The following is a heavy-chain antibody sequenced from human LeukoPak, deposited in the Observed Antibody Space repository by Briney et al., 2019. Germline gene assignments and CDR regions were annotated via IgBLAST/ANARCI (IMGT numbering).Heavy chain of an antibody. CDR1: GGTFSSYA. Sequence: GASVKVSCKASGGTFSSYAISWVRQAPGQGHEWMGGIIPIFGTANYAQKCQGRVTITTDESTSTASMELSSLRSEDTAVYYCARGGPILTYSGSYYPKNFDYWGQGTLVTVSS. D-gene: IGHD1-26*01. CDR2: IIPIFGTA. CDR3: ARGGPILTYSGSYYPKNFDY. J-gene: IGHJ4*02. V-gene: IGHV1-69*05.